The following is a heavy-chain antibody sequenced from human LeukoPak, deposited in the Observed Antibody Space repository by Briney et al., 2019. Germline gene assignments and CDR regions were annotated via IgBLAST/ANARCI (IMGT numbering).Heavy chain of an antibody. CDR2: IYYSGST. Sequence: SETLSLTCTVSGDSISSYYWSWIRQPPGKGLDWIGYIYYSGSTNYNPSLKSRVTISVDTSKNQFSLKLSSVTAADTAVYYCARDQSGYDAFDIWGQGTMVTVSS. CDR3: ARDQSGYDAFDI. D-gene: IGHD5-12*01. J-gene: IGHJ3*02. V-gene: IGHV4-59*01. CDR1: GDSISSYY.